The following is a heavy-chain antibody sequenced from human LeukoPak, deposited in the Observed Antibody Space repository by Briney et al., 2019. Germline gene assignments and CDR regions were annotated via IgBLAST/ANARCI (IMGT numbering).Heavy chain of an antibody. CDR3: ATLGTMVRGVIMDY. Sequence: GGSLRLSCAASGFTFSSYWMHWVRQAPGKGLVWVSRINSDGSYTNYADSVKGRFTISRDNAKNTLYLQMNSLRAEGTAVYYCATLGTMVRGVIMDYWGQGTLVTVSS. D-gene: IGHD3-10*01. V-gene: IGHV3-74*01. J-gene: IGHJ4*02. CDR1: GFTFSSYW. CDR2: INSDGSYT.